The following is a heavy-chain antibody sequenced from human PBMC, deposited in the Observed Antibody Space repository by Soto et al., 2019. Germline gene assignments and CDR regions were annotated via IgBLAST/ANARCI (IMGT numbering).Heavy chain of an antibody. Sequence: PGGSLRLSCAASGFTFSSYGMHWVRQAPGKGLEWVAVISYDGSNKYYADSVKGRFTISRDNSKNTLYLQMNSLRAEDTAVYYCAKSHSGYDGPFDYWGQGTLVTVSS. CDR2: ISYDGSNK. D-gene: IGHD5-12*01. V-gene: IGHV3-30*18. CDR3: AKSHSGYDGPFDY. J-gene: IGHJ4*02. CDR1: GFTFSSYG.